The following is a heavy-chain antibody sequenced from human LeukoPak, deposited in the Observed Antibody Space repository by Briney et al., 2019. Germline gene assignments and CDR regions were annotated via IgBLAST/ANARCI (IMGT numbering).Heavy chain of an antibody. CDR1: GFTFDDYA. D-gene: IGHD2-2*01. V-gene: IGHV3-21*01. J-gene: IGHJ4*02. CDR3: AQSGTSCYECGNDY. Sequence: GGSLRPSRAASGFTFDDYAMHWVRQAPGKGLEWVSSISSSSSYIYYADSVKGRFTISRDNAKNSLYLQMNSLRAEDTAVYYCAQSGTSCYECGNDYWGQGTLVTVSS. CDR2: ISSSSSYI.